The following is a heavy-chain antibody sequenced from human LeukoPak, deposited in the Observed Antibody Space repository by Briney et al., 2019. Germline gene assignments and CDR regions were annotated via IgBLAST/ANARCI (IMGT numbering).Heavy chain of an antibody. Sequence: GRSLRLSCVTSGFTFSVYCMHWARQGPEKGLELVLGIDNDGQGIIYADSVKGRFTTSRDNVKNTLYLQMNSLRVEDTAVYYCAAGGGWDPSFGVVTHIDVWGKETTVVVS. V-gene: IGHV3-74*01. D-gene: IGHD3-3*01. J-gene: IGHJ6*03. CDR3: AAGGGWDPSFGVVTHIDV. CDR1: GFTFSVYC. CDR2: IDNDGQGI.